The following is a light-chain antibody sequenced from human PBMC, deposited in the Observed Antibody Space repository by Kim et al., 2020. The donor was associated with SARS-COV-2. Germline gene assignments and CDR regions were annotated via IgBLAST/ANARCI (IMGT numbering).Light chain of an antibody. V-gene: IGKV1-39*01. CDR2: ASS. CDR3: QQSYSTPLT. Sequence: ATVGDRVTITCRASQSISIYLNWYQQKPGKAPKLLVYASSSLQSGVPSRFSGSGSGTDFTLTISSLQPEDFATYYCQQSYSTPLTFGGGAKVEI. CDR1: QSISIY. J-gene: IGKJ4*01.